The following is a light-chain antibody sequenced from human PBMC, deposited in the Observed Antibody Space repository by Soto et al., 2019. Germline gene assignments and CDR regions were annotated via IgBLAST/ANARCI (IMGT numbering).Light chain of an antibody. V-gene: IGLV2-8*01. Sequence: QSALTQPPSASGSPGQSVTISCTGTSSDVGGYNYVSWYQQHPGKAPKLMIYDVSKRPSGVPDRFSGSKSGNTASLTVSGLQAEDEADYYCSSYAGTNNVVFGGRTKLTVL. CDR1: SSDVGGYNY. CDR2: DVS. CDR3: SSYAGTNNVV. J-gene: IGLJ2*01.